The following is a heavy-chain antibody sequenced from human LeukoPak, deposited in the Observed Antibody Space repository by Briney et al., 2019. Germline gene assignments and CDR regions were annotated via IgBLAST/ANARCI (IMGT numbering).Heavy chain of an antibody. CDR3: AIAAGWELGY. CDR2: IKEDAREE. J-gene: IGHJ4*02. Sequence: PGGSLRLSCAVSGFTSSRHWMSWVRQTPDKGLEWVANIKEDAREENYVDSVKGRFTISRDNAKNSLYLQMNSLRAEETAVYYCAIAAGWELGYWGQGTLVTVSS. CDR1: GFTSSRHW. D-gene: IGHD6-25*01. V-gene: IGHV3-7*01.